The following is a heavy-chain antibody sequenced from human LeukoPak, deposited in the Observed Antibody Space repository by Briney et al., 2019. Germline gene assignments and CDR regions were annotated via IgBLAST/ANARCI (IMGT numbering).Heavy chain of an antibody. Sequence: SQTLSLTCNVSGGSISNDGYYWSWIRQHPGKGLEWLGYIYYSGSTYYNPSLKSRVTLSVDTSKNQFSLKLSSVTAADTAVYYCARGDYDSSGYSSPGYYGMDVWGQGTTVTVSS. CDR3: ARGDYDSSGYSSPGYYGMDV. CDR1: GGSISNDGYY. V-gene: IGHV4-31*03. D-gene: IGHD3-22*01. J-gene: IGHJ6*02. CDR2: IYYSGST.